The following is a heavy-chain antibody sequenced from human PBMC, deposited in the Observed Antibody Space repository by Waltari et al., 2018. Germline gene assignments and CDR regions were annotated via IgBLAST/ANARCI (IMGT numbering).Heavy chain of an antibody. J-gene: IGHJ1*01. V-gene: IGHV3-48*04. CDR3: ATSGYSSVAGLLAEYFQH. D-gene: IGHD6-19*01. Sequence: EVQLVESGGGLVQPGGSLRLSCAASGFTFSSYSMNWVRQAPGKGLEWVSYISSSSSTIYYADSVKGRFTISRDNAKNSLYLQMNSLRAEDTAVYYCATSGYSSVAGLLAEYFQHWGQGTLVTVSS. CDR2: ISSSSSTI. CDR1: GFTFSSYS.